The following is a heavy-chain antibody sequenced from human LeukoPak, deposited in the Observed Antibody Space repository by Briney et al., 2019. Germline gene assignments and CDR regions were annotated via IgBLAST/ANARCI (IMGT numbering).Heavy chain of an antibody. D-gene: IGHD2-15*01. J-gene: IGHJ4*02. V-gene: IGHV1-24*01. CDR2: FDPEDGET. Sequence: ASVKVSCKVSGYTLTELSMHWVRQAPGKGLEWMGGFDPEDGETIYAQKFQGRVTMTEDTSTDTAYMELSSLRSEDTAVYYCARDNRLLGYFDYWGQGTLVTVSS. CDR3: ARDNRLLGYFDY. CDR1: GYTLTELS.